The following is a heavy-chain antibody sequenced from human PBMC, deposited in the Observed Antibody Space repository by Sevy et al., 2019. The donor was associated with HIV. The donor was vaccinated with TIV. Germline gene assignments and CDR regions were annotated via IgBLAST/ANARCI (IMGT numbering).Heavy chain of an antibody. CDR1: GYYISSGYY. J-gene: IGHJ4*02. D-gene: IGHD5-18*01. Sequence: SETLSLTCTVSGYYISSGYYWGWIRQSPGKGLEWIGSFYLGGSTYYNPSLKSRVTISPDSSKNQFSLKLNSVTAADTAVYFCVRLVTAVVYYFDYWGQGTLVTVSS. V-gene: IGHV4-38-2*02. CDR2: FYLGGST. CDR3: VRLVTAVVYYFDY.